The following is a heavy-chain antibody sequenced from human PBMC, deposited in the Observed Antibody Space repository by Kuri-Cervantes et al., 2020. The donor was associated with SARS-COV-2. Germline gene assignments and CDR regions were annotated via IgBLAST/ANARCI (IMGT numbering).Heavy chain of an antibody. CDR2: IYHSGST. CDR1: GCSISSGYY. V-gene: IGHV4-38-2*01. J-gene: IGHJ4*02. CDR3: ARRLKDGPPDY. Sequence: GSLRLSCAVSGCSISSGYYWGWIRQPPGKGLEWIGSIYHSGSTYYNPSLKSRVTISVDTSKNQFSLKLSSVTAADTAVYYCARRLKDGPPDYWGQGTLVTVSS.